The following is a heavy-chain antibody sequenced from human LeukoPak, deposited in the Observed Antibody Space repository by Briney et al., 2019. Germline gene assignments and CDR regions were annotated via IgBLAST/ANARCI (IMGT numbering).Heavy chain of an antibody. CDR2: FCLGRDT. D-gene: IGHD1-14*01. CDR1: GDSVTNDFF. Sequence: SETRPLTCTVSGDSVTNDFFWGWVRQPPEKELEWIGSFCLGRDTYYRPSLKSRVTISVDTSKNQFSLNLNSVTAADTAVYYCARWASISREPGGFFDHWGQGTLVTVSS. V-gene: IGHV4-38-2*02. CDR3: ARWASISREPGGFFDH. J-gene: IGHJ4*02.